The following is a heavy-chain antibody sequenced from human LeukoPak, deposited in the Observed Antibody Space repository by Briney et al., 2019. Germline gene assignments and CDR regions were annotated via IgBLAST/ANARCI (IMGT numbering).Heavy chain of an antibody. CDR2: ISGSGGST. CDR3: AKPKVWYYYDSSGCFDL. V-gene: IGHV3-23*01. Sequence: GGSLRLSCAASGFTFSSYAMSWVRQAPGKGLEWVSAISGSGGSTCYADSVKGRFTISRDNSKNTLYLQMNSLRAEDTAVYYCAKPKVWYYYDSSGCFDLWGRGTLVTVSS. J-gene: IGHJ2*01. CDR1: GFTFSSYA. D-gene: IGHD3-22*01.